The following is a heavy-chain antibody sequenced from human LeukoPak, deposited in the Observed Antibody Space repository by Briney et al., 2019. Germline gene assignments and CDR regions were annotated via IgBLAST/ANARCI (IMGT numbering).Heavy chain of an antibody. J-gene: IGHJ5*02. D-gene: IGHD3-10*01. Sequence: ASVKVSCKASGYTFTGYYMHWVRQAPGQGLEWMGWINPNSGGTNYAQKFQGRVTMTRDTSISTAYMELSRLRSDDTAVYYCARNVWFGELSAEGGNWFAPWGQGTLVTVSS. CDR1: GYTFTGYY. CDR3: ARNVWFGELSAEGGNWFAP. V-gene: IGHV1-2*02. CDR2: INPNSGGT.